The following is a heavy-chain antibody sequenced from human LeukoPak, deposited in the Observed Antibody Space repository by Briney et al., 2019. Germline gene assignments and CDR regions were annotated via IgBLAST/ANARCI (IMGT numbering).Heavy chain of an antibody. CDR1: GYTFIGYY. J-gene: IGHJ4*02. CDR3: ASGMTTVTPAGY. V-gene: IGHV1-18*04. Sequence: ASVKVSCKASGYTFIGYYLHWFRQAPGQGLEWMGWISAYNGNTNYAQKLQGRVTMTTDTSTSTAYMELRSLRSDDTAVYYCASGMTTVTPAGYWGQGTLVTVSS. CDR2: ISAYNGNT. D-gene: IGHD4-17*01.